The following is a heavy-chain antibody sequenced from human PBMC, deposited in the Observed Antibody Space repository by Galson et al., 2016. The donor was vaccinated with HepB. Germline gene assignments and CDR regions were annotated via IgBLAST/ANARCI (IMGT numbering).Heavy chain of an antibody. Sequence: SVKVSCKASGYLFNSYDINWMRQATGQGLEWMGWMKPRSGNTVYAQKFQGRVTMTRETSITTAYLALTSLSPEDTAVYFCARALSPQNDYSNPYYFDSWGQGTLVAFSS. V-gene: IGHV1-8*01. CDR3: ARALSPQNDYSNPYYFDS. D-gene: IGHD4-11*01. CDR2: MKPRSGNT. J-gene: IGHJ4*02. CDR1: GYLFNSYD.